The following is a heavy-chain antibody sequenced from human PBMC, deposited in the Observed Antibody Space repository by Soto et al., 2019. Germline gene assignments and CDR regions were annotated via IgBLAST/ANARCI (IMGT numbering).Heavy chain of an antibody. CDR1: GFTFSSYS. CDR3: ARVPTYYYGSGSYGPHYYYMDV. V-gene: IGHV3-21*01. J-gene: IGHJ6*03. Sequence: GGSLRLSCAASGFTFSSYSMNWVRQAPGKGLEWVSSISSSSSYIYYADSVKGRFTIPRDNAKNSLYLQMNSLRAEDTAVYYCARVPTYYYGSGSYGPHYYYMDVWGKGTTVTVSS. D-gene: IGHD3-10*01. CDR2: ISSSSSYI.